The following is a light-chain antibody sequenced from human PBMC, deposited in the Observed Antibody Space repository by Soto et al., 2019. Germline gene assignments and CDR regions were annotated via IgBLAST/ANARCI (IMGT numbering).Light chain of an antibody. J-gene: IGLJ1*01. CDR3: SSYSTSGTYV. Sequence: QSALTQPASVSGSPGQSITISCTGTSSDVGAFKYVSWYQHHPGKAPKLMIYDVSNRSAGVSNRFSGSKSGNTASLTISGLQAEDEADYHCSSYSTSGTYVFGTGTKLTVL. CDR1: SSDVGAFKY. V-gene: IGLV2-14*03. CDR2: DVS.